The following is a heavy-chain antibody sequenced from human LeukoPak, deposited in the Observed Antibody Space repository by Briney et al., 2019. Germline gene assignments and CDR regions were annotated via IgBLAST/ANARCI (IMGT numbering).Heavy chain of an antibody. CDR1: GGSISSGNYY. CDR3: AGGIAAAGDFYYYYYMDV. V-gene: IGHV4-61*02. CDR2: IYTSGST. Sequence: PSETLSLTCTVSGGSISSGNYYWSWIRQPAGKRLEWIGRIYTSGSTNYNPPLKSRVTISVDTSKNQFSLKLSSVTAADTAVYYRAGGIAAAGDFYYYYYMDVWGKGTTVTVSS. J-gene: IGHJ6*03. D-gene: IGHD6-13*01.